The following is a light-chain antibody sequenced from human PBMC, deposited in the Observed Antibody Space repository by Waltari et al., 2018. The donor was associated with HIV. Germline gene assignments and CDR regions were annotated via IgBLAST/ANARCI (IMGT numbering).Light chain of an antibody. CDR1: QNVRNH. CDR3: QQRTNWPPT. J-gene: IGKJ1*01. CDR2: DTS. V-gene: IGKV3-11*01. Sequence: ETVLTQSPPTLSLSPGERSTLSCRASQNVRNHLAWYQQKPGQSPRLLIYDTSNRATSIPARFSGSGSATDFTLTISSLEPEDFAVYYCQQRTNWPPTFGQGTKVEIK.